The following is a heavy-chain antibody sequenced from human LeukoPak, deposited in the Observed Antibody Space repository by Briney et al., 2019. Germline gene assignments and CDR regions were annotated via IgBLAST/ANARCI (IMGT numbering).Heavy chain of an antibody. J-gene: IGHJ4*02. CDR3: AKDSRYSSGWYDY. V-gene: IGHV3-43*02. CDR1: GFTCDGYA. D-gene: IGHD6-19*01. Sequence: RGSLRLSCAASGFTCDGYAMDWVRQAPGKGLEWVSLISGDGGSTYYADSVKGRFTISRDNSKNSLYLQMNSLRTEDTALYYCAKDSRYSSGWYDYWGQGTLVTVSS. CDR2: ISGDGGST.